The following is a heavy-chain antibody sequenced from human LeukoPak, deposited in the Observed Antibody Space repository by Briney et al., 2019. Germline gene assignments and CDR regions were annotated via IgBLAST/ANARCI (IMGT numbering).Heavy chain of an antibody. V-gene: IGHV3-33*01. CDR3: ARSRYNLDY. D-gene: IGHD5-24*01. CDR2: IRYDGSNE. Sequence: GGSLRLSCAASVFTFSSYDMHWVRQAPGRGPEWVAIIRYDGSNENYADSVKGRFTISRDNSKKTLYLQMNSLRAEDTAVYYCARSRYNLDYWGQGALVTVSS. J-gene: IGHJ4*02. CDR1: VFTFSSYD.